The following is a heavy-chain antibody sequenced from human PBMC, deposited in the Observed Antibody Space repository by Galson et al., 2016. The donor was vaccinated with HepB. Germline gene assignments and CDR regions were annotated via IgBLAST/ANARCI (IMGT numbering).Heavy chain of an antibody. Sequence: SLRLSCAASGFTFSSYVMSWVRQAPGKGLEWVAVISSDGSHQYYADSVKGRFSISRDNSKNTLNLQMNSLRTEDTALYYCARAHSSTWHNFDYWGQGTLVTVSS. CDR1: GFTFSSYV. D-gene: IGHD6-13*01. V-gene: IGHV3-30*03. J-gene: IGHJ4*02. CDR2: ISSDGSHQ. CDR3: ARAHSSTWHNFDY.